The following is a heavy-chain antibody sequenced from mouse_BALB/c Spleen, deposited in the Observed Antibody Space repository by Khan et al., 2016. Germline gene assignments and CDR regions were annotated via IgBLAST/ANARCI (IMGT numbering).Heavy chain of an antibody. CDR2: INPYNDGT. J-gene: IGHJ3*01. V-gene: IGHV1S136*01. D-gene: IGHD2-14*01. Sequence: EVQLQESGPELVKPGASVKMSCKASGYTFTSYVMHWVQQKPGQGLEWLGYINPYNDGTKYNEQFKGKATLTSDNSTSSYYMELSGLTSEDAAVYYYARARYEVTWYAYWDQGTLVTVPA. CDR3: ARARYEVTWYAY. CDR1: GYTFTSYV.